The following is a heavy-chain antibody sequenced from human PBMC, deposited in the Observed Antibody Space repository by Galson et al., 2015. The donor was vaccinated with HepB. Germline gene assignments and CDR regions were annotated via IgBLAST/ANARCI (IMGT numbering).Heavy chain of an antibody. CDR1: GFTFSSYG. CDR2: ISYDGSNK. Sequence: SLRLSCAASGFTFSSYGMHWVRQAPGKGLEWVAVISYDGSNKYYADSVKGRFTISRDNSKDTMFLQMTSVRVEDTARYYCARDAFGSIDMWGQGTMVIVSS. D-gene: IGHD3-16*01. J-gene: IGHJ3*02. CDR3: ARDAFGSIDM. V-gene: IGHV3-30*03.